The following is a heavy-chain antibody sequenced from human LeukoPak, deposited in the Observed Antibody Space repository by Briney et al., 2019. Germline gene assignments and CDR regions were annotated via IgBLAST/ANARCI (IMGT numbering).Heavy chain of an antibody. D-gene: IGHD5-18*01. V-gene: IGHV3-23*01. CDR1: GFTFSSYA. CDR2: ITGSGGST. Sequence: PGGSLGLSCAASGFTFSSYAMSWVRQAPGKGLEWVSAITGSGGSTYYADSVKGWFTISRDNSKNTLYLQMNSLRAEDTAVYYCAKDTASSWWYFDLWGRGTLVTVSS. J-gene: IGHJ2*01. CDR3: AKDTASSWWYFDL.